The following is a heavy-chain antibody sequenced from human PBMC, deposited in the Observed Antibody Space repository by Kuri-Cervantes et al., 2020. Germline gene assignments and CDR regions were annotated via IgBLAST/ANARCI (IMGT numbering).Heavy chain of an antibody. Sequence: GESLKISCAASGFTFSTYAMSWVRQAPGKGLEWVSSINNDGSRTGYADSVKGRFTISRDNAKNTLYLQMNSLRAEDTAVYYCARLYYYYMDVWGKGTTVTVSS. CDR3: ARLYYYYMDV. V-gene: IGHV3-74*01. CDR2: INNDGSRT. CDR1: GFTFSTYA. J-gene: IGHJ6*03.